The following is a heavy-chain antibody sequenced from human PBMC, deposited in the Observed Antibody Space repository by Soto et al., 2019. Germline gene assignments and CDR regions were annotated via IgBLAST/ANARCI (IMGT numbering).Heavy chain of an antibody. CDR3: AKLRDFVVLPAGILDS. CDR1: GFIFRTFV. CDR2: ISDGGDRT. V-gene: IGHV3-23*01. Sequence: PGGSLRLSCAASGFIFRTFVMSWGRQAPGKGLEWVSSISDGGDRTYYTPSVKGRFTISRDDFRNTLYLQMNSLRTEDTAIYYCAKLRDFVVLPAGILDSWGPGTLVTVS. D-gene: IGHD2-8*01. J-gene: IGHJ5*01.